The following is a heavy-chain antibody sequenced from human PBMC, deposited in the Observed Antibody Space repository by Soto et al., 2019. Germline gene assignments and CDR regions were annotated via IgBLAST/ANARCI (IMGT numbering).Heavy chain of an antibody. CDR1: DYTFTNYD. D-gene: IGHD4-17*01. Sequence: ASVKVSCKASDYTFTNYDFNWVRQAPGQGLEWMGWISTGNGNTKYAQTFQGRVTMTTDTATGTAYMELRSLTSADTAVYYCARWATVTNDFWGQGTRVTVSS. V-gene: IGHV1-18*01. CDR3: ARWATVTNDF. CDR2: ISTGNGNT. J-gene: IGHJ4*02.